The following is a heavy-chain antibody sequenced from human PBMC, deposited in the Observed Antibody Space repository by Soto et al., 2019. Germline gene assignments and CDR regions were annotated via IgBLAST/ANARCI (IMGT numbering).Heavy chain of an antibody. CDR3: ARDNGVTIFGVVGDCYYYGMDV. J-gene: IGHJ6*02. V-gene: IGHV3-21*01. CDR2: ISSSSSYI. CDR1: GFTFSSYS. Sequence: EVQLVESGGGLVKPGGSLRLSCAASGFTFSSYSMNWVRQAPGKGLEWVSSISSSSSYIYYADSVKGRFTISRDNAKNSLYLQMNSLRAEDTAVYYCARDNGVTIFGVVGDCYYYGMDVWGQGTTVTVSS. D-gene: IGHD3-3*01.